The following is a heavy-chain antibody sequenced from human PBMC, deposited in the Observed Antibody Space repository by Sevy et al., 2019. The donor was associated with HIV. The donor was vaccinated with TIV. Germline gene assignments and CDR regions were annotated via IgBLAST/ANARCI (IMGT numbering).Heavy chain of an antibody. CDR3: ARDLPPSATTVAHFDH. CDR1: GFTFSSYE. V-gene: IGHV3-48*03. J-gene: IGHJ4*02. Sequence: GGSLRLSCAASGFTFSSYEMNWVRQAPGKGLEWVSYITNSGSAEYYSDSVRGRFTISRDNPKNSLYLQMNSLRAEDTALYYCARDLPPSATTVAHFDHWGRGTLVTVSS. CDR2: ITNSGSAE. D-gene: IGHD4-17*01.